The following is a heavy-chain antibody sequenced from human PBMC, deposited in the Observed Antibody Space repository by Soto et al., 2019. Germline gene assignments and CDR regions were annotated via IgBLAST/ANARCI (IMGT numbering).Heavy chain of an antibody. CDR3: AIAPVPITIGRGAGHSGDYYYYGMDV. CDR2: ISGRGGST. V-gene: IGHV3-23*01. Sequence: EVQLLESGGGLVQPGGSLRLSCAASGFTFSSYAMSWVRQAPGKGLEWVSAISGRGGSTYYADSVKGRFTISRDNSKNTLYLQMNSLRAEDTAVYYCAIAPVPITIGRGAGHSGDYYYYGMDVWGQGTTVTFSS. D-gene: IGHD3-10*01. CDR1: GFTFSSYA. J-gene: IGHJ6*02.